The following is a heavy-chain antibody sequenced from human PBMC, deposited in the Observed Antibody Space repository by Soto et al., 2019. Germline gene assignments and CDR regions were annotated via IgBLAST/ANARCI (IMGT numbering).Heavy chain of an antibody. CDR3: ARDNPPFYDFRSRLRSYVVEYCDS. D-gene: IGHD3-3*01. J-gene: IGHJ4*02. Sequence: VQLVESGGGVVQPGRSLRLSCAASGFMFNSYVMHWVRRAPGKGLEWVGFISYDGTKKDYADSVKGRFIFSRDNSVGTLYLLMNCLGPEVSGVYYCARDNPPFYDFRSRLRSYVVEYCDSWGQGTVVTVSS. CDR1: GFMFNSYV. CDR2: ISYDGTKK. V-gene: IGHV3-30*04.